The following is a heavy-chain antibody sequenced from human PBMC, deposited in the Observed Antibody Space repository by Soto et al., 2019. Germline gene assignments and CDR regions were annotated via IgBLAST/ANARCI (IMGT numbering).Heavy chain of an antibody. CDR2: IYYSGST. Sequence: PSETLSLTCTVSGGSISSYYWSWIRQPPGKGLEWIGYIYYSGSTNYNPSLKSRVTISVDTSKNQFSLKLSSVTAADTAVYYCARDLWAVTTLSEVYYMDVWGKGTTVTVSS. D-gene: IGHD4-4*01. CDR3: ARDLWAVTTLSEVYYMDV. CDR1: GGSISSYY. J-gene: IGHJ6*03. V-gene: IGHV4-59*01.